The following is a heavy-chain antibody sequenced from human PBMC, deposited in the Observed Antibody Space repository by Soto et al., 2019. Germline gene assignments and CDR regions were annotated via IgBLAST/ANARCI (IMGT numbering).Heavy chain of an antibody. CDR3: AKEGRLRSPAGDYFDS. CDR2: VGRFGNT. Sequence: GGSLRLSCAASGFTFEDYAMHWVRQAPGKGLEWVAAVGRFGNTYYRDSVRGRFTISRDDSRNTVYLQMNRLRVEDTAVYFCAKEGRLRSPAGDYFDSWAQGSLVTVSS. J-gene: IGHJ4*02. V-gene: IGHV3-23*01. CDR1: GFTFEDYA. D-gene: IGHD3-10*01.